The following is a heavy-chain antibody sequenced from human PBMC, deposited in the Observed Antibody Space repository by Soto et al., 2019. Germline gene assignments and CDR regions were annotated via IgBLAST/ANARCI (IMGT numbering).Heavy chain of an antibody. CDR2: INAGNGNT. V-gene: IGHV1-3*01. Sequence: ASVKVSCKASGYTFTSYAMHWVRQAPGQRLEWMGWINAGNGNTKYSQKFQGRVTITRDTSASTAYMELSSLRSEDTAVYYCAKSGTRYFDWFYYWGQGTLVTVSS. CDR1: GYTFTSYA. J-gene: IGHJ4*02. CDR3: AKSGTRYFDWFYY. D-gene: IGHD3-9*01.